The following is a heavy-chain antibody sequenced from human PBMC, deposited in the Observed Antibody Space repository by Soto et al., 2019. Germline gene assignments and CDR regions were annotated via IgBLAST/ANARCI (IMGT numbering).Heavy chain of an antibody. CDR2: IYWNDDK. CDR3: AHSPSRMGHCDSTSCFDAFDV. V-gene: IGHV2-5*01. CDR1: GFSLTTSGVG. Sequence: SGPTLVNPTQTLTLTCTFSGFSLTTSGVGVGWVRQPPGKALEWLTLIYWNDDKRYSPSLKNRITITKDSSQNQVVLTMTNMDPVDTATYYCAHSPSRMGHCDSTSCFDAFDVWGQGTVVTVSS. J-gene: IGHJ3*01. D-gene: IGHD2-2*01.